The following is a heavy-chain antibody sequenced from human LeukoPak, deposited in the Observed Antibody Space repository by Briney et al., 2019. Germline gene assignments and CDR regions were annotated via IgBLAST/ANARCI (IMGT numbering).Heavy chain of an antibody. J-gene: IGHJ4*02. D-gene: IGHD2-8*01. V-gene: IGHV1-2*02. CDR3: ARGGWGNGCPPKRPGDY. Sequence: ASVKVSCKASGYTFTGYYMHWVRQAPGQGLEWMGWISPNSGGTNYAQLFQGRVSLTRDTSISTAYMELSSLRSDDTAVYYCARGGWGNGCPPKRPGDYWGQGTLVTVSS. CDR1: GYTFTGYY. CDR2: ISPNSGGT.